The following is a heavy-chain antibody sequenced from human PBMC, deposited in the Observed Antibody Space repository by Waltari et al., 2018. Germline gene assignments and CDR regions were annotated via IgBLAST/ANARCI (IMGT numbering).Heavy chain of an antibody. CDR1: GFTFGSYS. D-gene: IGHD5-12*01. V-gene: IGHV3-21*01. CDR2: ISSSSSYI. J-gene: IGHJ4*02. Sequence: EVQLVESGGGLVKPGGSLRLSCAASGFTFGSYSMNWVRQAPGKGLEWVSSISSSSSYIYYADSVKGRFTISRDNAKNSLYLQMNSLRAEDTAVYYCARETHIVATHDYWGQGTLVTVSS. CDR3: ARETHIVATHDY.